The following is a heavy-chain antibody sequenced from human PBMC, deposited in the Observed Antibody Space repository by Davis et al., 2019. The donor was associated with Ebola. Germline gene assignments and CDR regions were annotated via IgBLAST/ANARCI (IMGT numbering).Heavy chain of an antibody. CDR1: GGSTSSSSYY. Sequence: SETLSLTCTVSGGSTSSSSYYWGWIRPPPGKGLEWVWRIYYSGSTYYNPSLKSRVTISVDTSKNQFSLKLSSVTAADTAVYYCARRYADSSGYYFGYWGQGTLVTVSS. V-gene: IGHV4-39*01. CDR2: IYYSGST. CDR3: ARRYADSSGYYFGY. D-gene: IGHD3-22*01. J-gene: IGHJ4*02.